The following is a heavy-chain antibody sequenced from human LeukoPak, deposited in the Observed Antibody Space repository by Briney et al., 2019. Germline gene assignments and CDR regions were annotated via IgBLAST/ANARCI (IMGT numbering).Heavy chain of an antibody. CDR2: ISSSRSTI. Sequence: TGVPLRLSCAASGFTLSTYTMNWVRQAPGKGLQWFSYISSSRSTIYYADSVKGRFTISRDNAKNSLYLQMNSLRDEDTAVYYCAREYSSSSGRAFDIWGQGTMVTVSS. CDR3: AREYSSSSGRAFDI. CDR1: GFTLSTYT. V-gene: IGHV3-48*02. J-gene: IGHJ3*02. D-gene: IGHD6-6*01.